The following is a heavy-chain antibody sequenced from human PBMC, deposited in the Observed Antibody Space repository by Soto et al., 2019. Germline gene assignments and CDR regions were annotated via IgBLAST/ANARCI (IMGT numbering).Heavy chain of an antibody. CDR3: ARDGPDCSSTSCYPYPFYYGMDV. V-gene: IGHV1-3*01. CDR2: INAGNGNT. CDR1: GYTFTSYA. J-gene: IGHJ6*02. Sequence: ASVKVSCKASGYTFTSYAMHWVRQAPGQRLEWMGWINAGNGNTKYSQKFQGRVTITRDTSASTAYMELSSLRSEDTAVYYCARDGPDCSSTSCYPYPFYYGMDVWGQGTTVTVSS. D-gene: IGHD2-2*01.